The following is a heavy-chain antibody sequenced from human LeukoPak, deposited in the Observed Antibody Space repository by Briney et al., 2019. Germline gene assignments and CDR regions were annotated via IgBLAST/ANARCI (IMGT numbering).Heavy chain of an antibody. CDR1: GFTVSRNY. CDR3: ARDSPAADIVVVPAATLALDY. D-gene: IGHD2-2*01. J-gene: IGHJ4*02. CDR2: ISSSSYI. Sequence: PGGSLRLSCAVSGFTVSRNYMSWVRQAPGKGLEWVSSISSSSYIYYADSVKGRFTISRDNAKNSLYLQMNSLRAEDTAVYYCARDSPAADIVVVPAATLALDYWGQGTLVTVSS. V-gene: IGHV3-69-1*01.